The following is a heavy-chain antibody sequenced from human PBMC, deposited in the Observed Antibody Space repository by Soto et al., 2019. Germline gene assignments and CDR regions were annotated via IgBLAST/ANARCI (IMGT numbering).Heavy chain of an antibody. V-gene: IGHV3-48*03. Sequence: EVQLLESGGGLVQPGGSLRLSCGVSGFTFNDFEMNWVRQAPGKGPEWLAYIDGSGATKKYADSVRVRFTISRDNPNNSLFLQMSSLCAADTAIYYCARGFGRFNDWGQGTLVSVSS. J-gene: IGHJ4*02. CDR1: GFTFNDFE. D-gene: IGHD3-10*01. CDR2: IDGSGATK. CDR3: ARGFGRFND.